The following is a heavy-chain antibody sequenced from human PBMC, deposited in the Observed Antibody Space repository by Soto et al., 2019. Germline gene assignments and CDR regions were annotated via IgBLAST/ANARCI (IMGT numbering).Heavy chain of an antibody. Sequence: GSTNYNPSLKSRVTISVDTSKNQFSLKLSSVTAADTAVYYCARALTLSGYAYYFDYWGQGTLVTVSS. CDR2: GST. J-gene: IGHJ4*02. D-gene: IGHD5-12*01. V-gene: IGHV4-59*01. CDR3: ARALTLSGYAYYFDY.